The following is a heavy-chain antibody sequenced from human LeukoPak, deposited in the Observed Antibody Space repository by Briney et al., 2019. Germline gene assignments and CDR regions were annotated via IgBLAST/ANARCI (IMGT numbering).Heavy chain of an antibody. Sequence: GGSLRLSCATSGFTFSTYAMSWVRQAPGKGLEWVSSISGSGGSTYYTDSVKGRFIISRRNSKNMLYLQMNSLGAEDTALYYCAKDTSSEYSSLSWFDSRGQGTLVTVSS. CDR3: AKDTSSEYSSLSWFDS. CDR2: ISGSGGST. D-gene: IGHD3-22*01. V-gene: IGHV3-23*01. J-gene: IGHJ5*01. CDR1: GFTFSTYA.